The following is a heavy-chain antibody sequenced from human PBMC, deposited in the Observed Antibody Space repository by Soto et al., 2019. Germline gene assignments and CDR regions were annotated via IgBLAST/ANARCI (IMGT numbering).Heavy chain of an antibody. J-gene: IGHJ3*02. D-gene: IGHD2-2*02. Sequence: EVQLVESGGGLVQPGGSLRLSCAASGFTFSSYWMSWVRQAPGKGLEWVANIKQDGSEKYYVDSVKGRFTISRDNAKNPLYLQMNSLRAEDTAVYYCAREGGVPAAIPNAFDIWGQGTMVTVSS. V-gene: IGHV3-7*03. CDR3: AREGGVPAAIPNAFDI. CDR2: IKQDGSEK. CDR1: GFTFSSYW.